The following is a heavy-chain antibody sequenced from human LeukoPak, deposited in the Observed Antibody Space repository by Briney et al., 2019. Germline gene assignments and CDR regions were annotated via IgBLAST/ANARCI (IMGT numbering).Heavy chain of an antibody. CDR3: AREWGNSGFDY. CDR2: IYSGGST. V-gene: IGHV3-53*05. J-gene: IGHJ4*02. CDR1: GFSVSSNY. Sequence: GGSLRLSCAASGFSVSSNYMNWIRQAPGKGLEWISVIYSGGSTYYSDSVKGRFTISRDSSENTLFLQMSSLRIEDTAVYYCAREWGNSGFDYWGQGTLVTVSS. D-gene: IGHD6-25*01.